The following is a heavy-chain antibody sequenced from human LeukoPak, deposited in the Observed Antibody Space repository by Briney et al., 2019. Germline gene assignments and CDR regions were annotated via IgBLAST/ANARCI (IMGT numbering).Heavy chain of an antibody. V-gene: IGHV1-18*01. Sequence: ASVKVSCKASGYTFTSYGISWARQAPGQGLEWMGWISAYNGNTNYAQKLQGRVTMTTDTSTSTAYMELRSLRSDDTAVYYCALESGGYCSGGSCYNLDAFDIWGQGTMVTVSS. CDR1: GYTFTSYG. CDR2: ISAYNGNT. CDR3: ALESGGYCSGGSCYNLDAFDI. J-gene: IGHJ3*02. D-gene: IGHD2-15*01.